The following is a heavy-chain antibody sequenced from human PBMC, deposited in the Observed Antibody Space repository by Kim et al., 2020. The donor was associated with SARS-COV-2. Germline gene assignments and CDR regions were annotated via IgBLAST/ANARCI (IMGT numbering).Heavy chain of an antibody. D-gene: IGHD5-18*01. J-gene: IGHJ6*02. V-gene: IGHV1-18*01. CDR3: ARAPDSYGYYYYGMDV. CDR1: GYTFTSYG. Sequence: ASVKVSCKASGYTFTSYGISWVRQAPGQGLEWMGWISAYNGNTNYAQKLQGRVTMTTDTSTSTAYMELRSLRSDDTAVYYCARAPDSYGYYYYGMDVWGQGXTVTVSS. CDR2: ISAYNGNT.